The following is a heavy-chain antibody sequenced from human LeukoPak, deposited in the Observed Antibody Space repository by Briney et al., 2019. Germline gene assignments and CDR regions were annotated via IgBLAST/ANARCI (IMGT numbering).Heavy chain of an antibody. J-gene: IGHJ4*02. CDR3: AKGPALAVSFYFDW. V-gene: IGHV3-23*01. D-gene: IGHD6-19*01. CDR2: ISGSGGST. CDR1: GFTFSSYA. Sequence: GGSLRLSCAASGFTFSSYAMSWVRQAPGKGLEWVSAISGSGGSTYYADSVKGRFTISRDNSKNTVYLQMNSLRAEDTAVYYCAKGPALAVSFYFDWWGQGTLVTVSS.